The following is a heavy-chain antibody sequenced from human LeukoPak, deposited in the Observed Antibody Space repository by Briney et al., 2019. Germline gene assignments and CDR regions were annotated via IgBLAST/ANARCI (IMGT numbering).Heavy chain of an antibody. CDR2: IYYSGST. D-gene: IGHD5-18*01. CDR1: GGSVSSGSYY. J-gene: IGHJ4*02. V-gene: IGHV4-61*01. CDR3: AREAMYSYGNNFDY. Sequence: KPSETLSLTCTVSGGSVSSGSYYWSWIRQPPGKGLEWIGYIYYSGSTNYNPSLKSQVTISVDTSKNQFSLKLSSVTAADTAVYHCAREAMYSYGNNFDYWGQGTLVTVSS.